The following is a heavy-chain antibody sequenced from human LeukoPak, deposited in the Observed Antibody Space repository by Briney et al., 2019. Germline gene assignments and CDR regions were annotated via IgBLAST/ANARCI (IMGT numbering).Heavy chain of an antibody. Sequence: GGSLRLSCVASGFTFSTHWMSWVRQVPGKGLEWVANIKEDGSAKYYVDSVKGRFTISRDNSKNTLYLQMNSLRAEDTAVYYCAKDGGGSAGGSNVVYYYYYMDVWGKGTTVTVSS. D-gene: IGHD3-16*01. CDR2: IKEDGSAK. CDR3: AKDGGGSAGGSNVVYYYYYMDV. V-gene: IGHV3-7*01. CDR1: GFTFSTHW. J-gene: IGHJ6*03.